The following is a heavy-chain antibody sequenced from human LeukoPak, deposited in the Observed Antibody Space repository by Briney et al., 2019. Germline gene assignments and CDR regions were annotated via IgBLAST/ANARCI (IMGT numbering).Heavy chain of an antibody. CDR1: VGSISSYY. CDR3: ARDMSYAFFDY. V-gene: IGHV4-4*07. J-gene: IGHJ4*02. Sequence: PSETLSLTCTVSVGSISSYYWSWIRQPAGKGLEWIGRIYTSGSTNYNPSLKSRVTMSIDTSKIHFSLKLSSETAADTAVYYCARDMSYAFFDYWGQGTLVTVSS. D-gene: IGHD1-26*01. CDR2: IYTSGST.